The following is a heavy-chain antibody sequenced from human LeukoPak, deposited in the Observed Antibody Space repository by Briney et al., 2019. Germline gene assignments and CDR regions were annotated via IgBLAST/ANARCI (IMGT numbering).Heavy chain of an antibody. V-gene: IGHV3-7*01. Sequence: GGSLRLSCGASGLNFSKYWMSWVRQAPGKGLEWVASTKEDGSEKYYVDSVKGRFTISRDNTKNSLYLQMNSLRDEDTAVYYCAREVEGYMDVWGKGTTVTVSS. J-gene: IGHJ6*03. D-gene: IGHD5-24*01. CDR2: TKEDGSEK. CDR1: GLNFSKYW. CDR3: AREVEGYMDV.